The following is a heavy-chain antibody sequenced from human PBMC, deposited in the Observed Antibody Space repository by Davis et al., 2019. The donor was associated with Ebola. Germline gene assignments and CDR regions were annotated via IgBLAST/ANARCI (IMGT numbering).Heavy chain of an antibody. J-gene: IGHJ5*02. Sequence: SETLSLTCTVSGGSISSYYWSWIRQPPGKGPEWIGYIYYSGSTNYNPSLKSRVTISVDTSKNQFSLKLSSVTAADTAVYYCARTGIWFDPWGQGTLVTVSS. CDR1: GGSISSYY. V-gene: IGHV4-59*01. CDR3: ARTGIWFDP. CDR2: IYYSGST.